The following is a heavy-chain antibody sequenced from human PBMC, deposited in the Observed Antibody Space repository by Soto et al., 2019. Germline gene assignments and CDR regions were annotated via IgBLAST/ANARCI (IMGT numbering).Heavy chain of an antibody. CDR1: GGSISSGDYY. CDR2: IYYSGST. D-gene: IGHD5-18*01. V-gene: IGHV4-30-4*01. CDR3: ASTSYGYTFYDY. J-gene: IGHJ4*02. Sequence: QVQLQESGPGLVKPSQTLSLTCTVSGGSISSGDYYWSWIRQPPGKGLEWIGYIYYSGSTYYNPSLTSPVTISVDTSKIQCSLKLSSVTAADTAVYYCASTSYGYTFYDYWGQGTLVTVSS.